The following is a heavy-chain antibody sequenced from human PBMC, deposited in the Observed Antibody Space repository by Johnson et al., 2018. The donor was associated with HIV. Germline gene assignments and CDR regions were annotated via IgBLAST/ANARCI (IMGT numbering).Heavy chain of an antibody. CDR3: ARVRAGRENAFDI. V-gene: IGHV3-30*04. J-gene: IGHJ3*02. Sequence: QVQLVESGGGVVQPGGSLRLSCAASGFTFSSYAMHWVRQAPGKGLEWVAVISYDGSNKYYADSVKGRFTISRDNSKNTLSLQMNSPRVDDTAIYYCARVRAGRENAFDIWGQGTMVTVSS. D-gene: IGHD1-26*01. CDR2: ISYDGSNK. CDR1: GFTFSSYA.